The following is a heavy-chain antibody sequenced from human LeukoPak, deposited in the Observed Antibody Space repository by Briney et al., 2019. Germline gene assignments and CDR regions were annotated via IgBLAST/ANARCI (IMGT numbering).Heavy chain of an antibody. Sequence: GASVKVSCKASGYTFTSYDINWVRQATGQGLEWMGWMNPNSGSTGYAEKFQGRVTITRNTSIGTAYMELSSLRSEDTAVYYCARGYCSSTSCYGSYYFDYRGQGTLVTVSS. J-gene: IGHJ4*01. CDR1: GYTFTSYD. V-gene: IGHV1-8*03. D-gene: IGHD2-2*01. CDR2: MNPNSGST. CDR3: ARGYCSSTSCYGSYYFDY.